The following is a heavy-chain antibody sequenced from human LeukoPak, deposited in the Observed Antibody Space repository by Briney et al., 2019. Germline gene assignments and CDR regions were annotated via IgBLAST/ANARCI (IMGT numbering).Heavy chain of an antibody. J-gene: IGHJ4*02. CDR1: GLTFSTSA. CDR3: AAGFSNRGYIY. V-gene: IGHV1-58*02. Sequence: GASVKVSCKASGLTFSTSAMQWVRQTRGQGLEWIGWTVLGSGDTNYAQSLKERVTITRDMSTSTAYMEVSSLRSEGTAMYYCAAGFSNRGYIYWGQGTLVTVSS. D-gene: IGHD6-13*01. CDR2: TVLGSGDT.